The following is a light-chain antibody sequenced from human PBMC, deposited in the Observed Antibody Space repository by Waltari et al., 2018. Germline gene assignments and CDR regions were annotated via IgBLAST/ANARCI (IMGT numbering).Light chain of an antibody. CDR1: SGHSSNV. V-gene: IGLV4-69*01. Sequence: QLVLTQSPSAPASMGAPVKLTCTLSSGHSSNVIAWLQQQPEKGPRYLMKVNSDGSHSKGEEIRDRFSGSSSGTGHYLTISSLQSEYEADYYGQTGGHGTWVFGGGTKLTVL. J-gene: IGLJ3*02. CDR3: QTGGHGTWV. CDR2: VNSDGSH.